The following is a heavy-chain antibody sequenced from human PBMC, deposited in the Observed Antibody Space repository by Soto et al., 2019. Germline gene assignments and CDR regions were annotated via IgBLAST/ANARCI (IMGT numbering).Heavy chain of an antibody. J-gene: IGHJ5*02. V-gene: IGHV4-39*01. CDR1: GDSMTSSSYY. CDR2: IYYSERTSYNSGST. Sequence: PSETLSLTCTVPGDSMTSSSYYWGWIRQPPGKGLEWIGSIYYSERTSYNSGSTYYIPSLKSRVTISGDTSKSQFSLKLSSVTAADTAVYYCARHTRNQFDPWGQGTLVTSPQ. CDR3: ARHTRNQFDP.